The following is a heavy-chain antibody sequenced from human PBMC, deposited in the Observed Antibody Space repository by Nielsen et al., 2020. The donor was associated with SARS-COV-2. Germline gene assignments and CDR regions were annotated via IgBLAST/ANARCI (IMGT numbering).Heavy chain of an antibody. Sequence: SETLSLTCTVSGGSISSYYWSWIRQPPGKGLEWIGYIYYSGSTNYNPSLKSRVTISVDTSKNQFSLKLSSVTAADTAVYYCARVNSSGWYSLKPYYYYYMDVWGKGTTVTVSS. J-gene: IGHJ6*03. V-gene: IGHV4-59*01. CDR1: GGSISSYY. D-gene: IGHD6-19*01. CDR2: IYYSGST. CDR3: ARVNSSGWYSLKPYYYYYMDV.